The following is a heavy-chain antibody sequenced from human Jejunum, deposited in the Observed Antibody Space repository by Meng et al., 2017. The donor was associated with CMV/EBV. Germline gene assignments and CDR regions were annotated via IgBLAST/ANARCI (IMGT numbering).Heavy chain of an antibody. D-gene: IGHD3-3*01. CDR2: ISGSGIST. CDR1: GLPFSNYP. CDR3: AGGGPAIFSPFDP. Sequence: CVASGLPFSNYPMSWVRQAPGMGLEWVACISGSGISTYDADSVKGRFTISRDKSKNTLYLEMKSLRVEDSAVYFCAGGGPAIFSPFDPWGRGTLVTVSS. J-gene: IGHJ5*02. V-gene: IGHV3-23*01.